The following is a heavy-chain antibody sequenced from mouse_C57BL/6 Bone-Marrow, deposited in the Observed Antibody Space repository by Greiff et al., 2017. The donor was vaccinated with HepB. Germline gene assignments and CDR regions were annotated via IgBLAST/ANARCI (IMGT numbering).Heavy chain of an antibody. CDR3: TTSDYQYYYAMDY. D-gene: IGHD2-4*01. V-gene: IGHV14-4*01. J-gene: IGHJ4*01. CDR2: IDPENGDT. Sequence: EVKLQESGAELVRPGASVKLSCTASGFNIKDDYMHWVKQRPEQGLEWIGWIDPENGDTEYASKFQGKATITADTSSNTAYLQLSSLTSEDTAVYYCTTSDYQYYYAMDYWGQGTSVTVSS. CDR1: GFNIKDDY.